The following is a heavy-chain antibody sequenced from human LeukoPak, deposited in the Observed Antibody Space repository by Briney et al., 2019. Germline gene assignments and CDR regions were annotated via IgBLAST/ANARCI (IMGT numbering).Heavy chain of an antibody. J-gene: IGHJ6*02. Sequence: GGSLRLSCAASGFTFSSYAMSWVRQAPGKGLEWVSAISGSGGSTYYADSVKGRFTISRDNSKNTLYLQMNSLRAEDTAVYHCAKVSSYYYYGMDVWGQGTTVTVSS. V-gene: IGHV3-23*01. CDR3: AKVSSYYYYGMDV. CDR2: ISGSGGST. CDR1: GFTFSSYA.